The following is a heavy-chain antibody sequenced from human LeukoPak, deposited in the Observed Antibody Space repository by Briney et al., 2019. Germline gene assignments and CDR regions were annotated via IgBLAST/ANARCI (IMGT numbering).Heavy chain of an antibody. CDR3: AKDKLGSYYLHDAFDI. CDR2: ISGSGGST. D-gene: IGHD1-26*01. J-gene: IGHJ3*02. CDR1: GFTFSSYA. Sequence: GGSLRLSCAASGFTFSSYAMSWVRQAPGKGLEWVSAISGSGGSTYYADSVKGRFTISRDNSKNTLYLQMNSLRAEDTAVYYCAKDKLGSYYLHDAFDIWGQGTMVTVSS. V-gene: IGHV3-23*01.